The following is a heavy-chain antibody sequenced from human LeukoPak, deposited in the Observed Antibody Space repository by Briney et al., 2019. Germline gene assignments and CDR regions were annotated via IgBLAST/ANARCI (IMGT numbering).Heavy chain of an antibody. J-gene: IGHJ4*02. CDR1: GLTFSRYA. V-gene: IGHV3-23*01. Sequence: QPGGSLRPSCVASGLTFSRYAMSWVRQAPGQGLEWVSAISGSGSSTNYADSVRGRFTISRDNSKNALYLQMNSLRAEDTAVYYCAKAAYTSGLWYFDSWGQGILVTVSS. D-gene: IGHD6-19*01. CDR3: AKAAYTSGLWYFDS. CDR2: ISGSGSST.